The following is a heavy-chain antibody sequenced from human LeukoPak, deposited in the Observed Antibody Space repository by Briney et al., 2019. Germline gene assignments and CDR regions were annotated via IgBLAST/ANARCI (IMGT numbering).Heavy chain of an antibody. V-gene: IGHV3-23*01. D-gene: IGHD3-22*01. CDR2: ISGSGGST. Sequence: GGSLRLSCAASGFTFSSYAMHWVRQAPGKGLEWVSAISGSGGSTYYADSVKGRFTISRDNSKNTLYLQMNSLRAEDTAVYYCARGLFFYDSSGSDGYWGQGTLVTVSS. CDR3: ARGLFFYDSSGSDGY. CDR1: GFTFSSYA. J-gene: IGHJ4*02.